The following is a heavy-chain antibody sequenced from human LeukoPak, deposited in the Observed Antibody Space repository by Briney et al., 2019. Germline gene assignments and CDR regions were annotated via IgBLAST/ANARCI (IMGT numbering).Heavy chain of an antibody. CDR2: ISSSSFKI. J-gene: IGHJ6*03. CDR3: VRDPSYGSSWYYYMDV. D-gene: IGHD6-13*01. Sequence: GALRLSFGASEFTFVRYAMKWVRQAPGKGLEWVSFISSSSFKIGYADSVKGRFTISRDNSKNSLYLQMDSLRVEDTAVYYCVRDPSYGSSWYYYMDVWGKGTTVTVSS. V-gene: IGHV3-48*04. CDR1: EFTFVRYA.